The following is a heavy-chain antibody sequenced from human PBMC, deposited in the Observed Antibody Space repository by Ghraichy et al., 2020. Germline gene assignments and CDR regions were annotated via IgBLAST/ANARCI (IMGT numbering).Heavy chain of an antibody. J-gene: IGHJ6*02. CDR3: ARGGFCSGANCYSVLPYYYYGMDV. CDR2: ISSSGDNI. CDR1: GLSGFTFSDYY. V-gene: IGHV3-11*01. D-gene: IGHD2-15*01. Sequence: GGSLRLSCAASGLSGFTFSDYYMSWIRQAPGKGLEWVSYISSSGDNIYYADSVKGRFTISRDNAKNSLYLQMNSLGAEDTAVYYCARGGFCSGANCYSVLPYYYYGMDVWGQGTTVTVSS.